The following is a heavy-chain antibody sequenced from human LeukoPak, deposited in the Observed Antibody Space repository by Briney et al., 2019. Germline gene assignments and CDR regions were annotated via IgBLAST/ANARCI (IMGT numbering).Heavy chain of an antibody. J-gene: IGHJ4*02. CDR2: ISAYNGNT. Sequence: ASVKVSCKASGYTFTSYGISWVRQAPGQGLEWMGWISAYNGNTNYAQKLQGRVTMTTDTSTSTAYMELRSLRSDDTAVYYCARAHTPPTITMIVIGHYFDYWGQRTLVTVSS. D-gene: IGHD3-22*01. CDR3: ARAHTPPTITMIVIGHYFDY. V-gene: IGHV1-18*01. CDR1: GYTFTSYG.